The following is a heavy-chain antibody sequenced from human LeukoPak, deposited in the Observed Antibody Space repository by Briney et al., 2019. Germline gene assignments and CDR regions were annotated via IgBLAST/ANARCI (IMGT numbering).Heavy chain of an antibody. CDR2: ISYDGNNK. J-gene: IGHJ4*02. Sequence: GGSLRLSCAASGFTFSSYAMHWVRQAPGKGLEWVAVISYDGNNKYYADSVKGRFTISRDNSKNTLYLQMNSLRAEDTAVYYCAKDRSNDYGDYWGQGTLVTVSS. CDR1: GFTFSSYA. V-gene: IGHV3-30-3*01. CDR3: AKDRSNDYGDY.